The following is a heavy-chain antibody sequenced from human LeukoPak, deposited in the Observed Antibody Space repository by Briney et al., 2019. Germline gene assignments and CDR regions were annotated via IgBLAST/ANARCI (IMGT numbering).Heavy chain of an antibody. CDR3: ALGLGGGTRLDY. D-gene: IGHD3/OR15-3a*01. J-gene: IGHJ4*02. CDR2: IYYSGST. V-gene: IGHV4-59*01. CDR1: GGSISSYY. Sequence: SETLSLTCTVSGGSISSYYWSWIRQPPGKGLEWIGYIYYSGSTNYNPSLKSRVTISVDMSKNQFSLKLSSVAAADTAVYYCALGLGGGTRLDYWGQGTLVTVSS.